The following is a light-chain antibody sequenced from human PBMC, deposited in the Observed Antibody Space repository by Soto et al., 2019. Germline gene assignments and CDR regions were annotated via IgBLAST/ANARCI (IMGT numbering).Light chain of an antibody. V-gene: IGKV1-5*03. J-gene: IGKJ1*01. CDR2: KAS. Sequence: DIQMTQSPSTLSGSLGDRVTIPCRASQTISSWLAWYQQKPGKAPKLLISKASTLKSGVPSRFSGSGSGTEFTLTISSLQPDDFATYYCQHYNSYSEAFGQGTKVELK. CDR3: QHYNSYSEA. CDR1: QTISSW.